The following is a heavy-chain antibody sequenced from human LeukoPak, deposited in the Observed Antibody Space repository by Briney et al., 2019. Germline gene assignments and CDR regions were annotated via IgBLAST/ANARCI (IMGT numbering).Heavy chain of an antibody. CDR1: GYTFISYA. Sequence: ASVKVSCKASGYTFISYAMHWVRQAPGQRLEWMGWINTGNGNTKYSQKFQGRVTITRDTSASTAYMQLSSLRSEDTAVYYCATGKAIVVVPAGVDYWGQGTLVTVSS. CDR2: INTGNGNT. D-gene: IGHD2-2*01. J-gene: IGHJ4*02. V-gene: IGHV1-3*04. CDR3: ATGKAIVVVPAGVDY.